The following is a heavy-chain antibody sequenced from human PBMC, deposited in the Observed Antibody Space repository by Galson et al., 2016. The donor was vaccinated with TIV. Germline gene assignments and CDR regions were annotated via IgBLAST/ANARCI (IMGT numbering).Heavy chain of an antibody. V-gene: IGHV4-34*01. J-gene: IGHJ4*02. CDR3: LGGGTFSGYAEIRWFTDHFDY. CDR2: ITHSGST. CDR1: GGFFSDYY. Sequence: LTCGVSGGFFSDYYWSWIRQSPGKGLEWIGEITHSGSTHCNPSLKTRLTISVDVAKSQFFLELKSVTAADTAIYYCLGGGTFSGYAEIRWFTDHFDYWSQGSLVTVSS. D-gene: IGHD6-25*01.